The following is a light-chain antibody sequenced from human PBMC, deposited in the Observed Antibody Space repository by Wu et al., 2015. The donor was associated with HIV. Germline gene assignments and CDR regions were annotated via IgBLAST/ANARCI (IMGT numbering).Light chain of an antibody. J-gene: IGKJ1*01. CDR1: QSITTR. Sequence: DIQMTQSPSTLSASVGDRVTITCRASQSITTRLAWYQQKPGKAPKFLISKASSLESGVPSRFSGSGSETEFTLTISSLQPDDFATYYCLQHNSYPWTFGQGTKVEIK. CDR3: LQHNSYPWT. CDR2: KAS. V-gene: IGKV1-5*03.